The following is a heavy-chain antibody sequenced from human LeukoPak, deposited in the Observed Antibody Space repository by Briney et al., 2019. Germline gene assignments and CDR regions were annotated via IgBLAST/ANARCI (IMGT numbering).Heavy chain of an antibody. Sequence: SETLSLTCTVSGGSINYWSWIWQPPGKGLEWIGYINYSGSTNYNPSLKSRVTMSVDTSKNQFSLKLSSVTAADTAMYYCAREGRQDYVYFDHWGQGSLVTVSS. CDR3: AREGRQDYVYFDH. J-gene: IGHJ4*02. CDR1: GGSINY. D-gene: IGHD4-17*01. CDR2: INYSGST. V-gene: IGHV4-59*01.